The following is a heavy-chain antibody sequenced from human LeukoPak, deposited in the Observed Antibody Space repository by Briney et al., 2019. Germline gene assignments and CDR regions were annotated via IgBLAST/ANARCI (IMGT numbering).Heavy chain of an antibody. CDR3: ARDVVMVRGVINYGMDV. CDR1: GYTFTSYY. Sequence: ASVKVSCKASGYTFTSYYMHWVRQAPGQGLEWMGIINPSGGSTSYAQKFQGRVTMTRDTTTSTVYMELSSLRSEDTAVYYCARDVVMVRGVINYGMDVWGQGTTVTVSS. D-gene: IGHD3-10*01. J-gene: IGHJ6*02. CDR2: INPSGGST. V-gene: IGHV1-46*01.